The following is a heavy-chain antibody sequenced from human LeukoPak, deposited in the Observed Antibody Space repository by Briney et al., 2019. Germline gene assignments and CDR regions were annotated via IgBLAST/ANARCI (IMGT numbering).Heavy chain of an antibody. Sequence: SETLSLTCAVYGGSFSGYYWSWIRQPPGKGLEWIGEINHSGSTNYNPSLKSRVTISVDTSKNQFPLKLSSVTAADTAVYYCARAYDSSGYYHDAFDIWGQGTMVTVSS. CDR1: GGSFSGYY. CDR2: INHSGST. D-gene: IGHD3-22*01. V-gene: IGHV4-34*01. CDR3: ARAYDSSGYYHDAFDI. J-gene: IGHJ3*02.